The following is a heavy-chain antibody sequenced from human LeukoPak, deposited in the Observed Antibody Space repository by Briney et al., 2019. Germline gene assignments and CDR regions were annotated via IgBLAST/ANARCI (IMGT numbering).Heavy chain of an antibody. CDR2: IYTSGST. Sequence: SETLSLTCTVSGGSISSYYWSWIRQPAGKGLEWIGRIYTSGSTNYNPSLKSRVTKSVDTSKNQFSLKLSSVTAADTAVYYCARASDFWSGYPDAFDIWGQGTMVTVSS. V-gene: IGHV4-4*07. CDR3: ARASDFWSGYPDAFDI. J-gene: IGHJ3*02. D-gene: IGHD3-3*01. CDR1: GGSISSYY.